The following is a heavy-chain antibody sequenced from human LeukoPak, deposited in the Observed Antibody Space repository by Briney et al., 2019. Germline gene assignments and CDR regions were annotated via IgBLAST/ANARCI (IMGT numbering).Heavy chain of an antibody. CDR2: IKQDGSEK. D-gene: IGHD3-16*01. Sequence: GGSLRLSCAASGFTVSSNYMSWVRQAPGKGLEWVANIKQDGSEKYYVDSVKGRFTISRDNAKNSLYLQMNSLRAEDTAVYYCARDRRGGSWGQGTLVTVSS. V-gene: IGHV3-7*01. CDR3: ARDRRGGS. J-gene: IGHJ4*02. CDR1: GFTVSSNY.